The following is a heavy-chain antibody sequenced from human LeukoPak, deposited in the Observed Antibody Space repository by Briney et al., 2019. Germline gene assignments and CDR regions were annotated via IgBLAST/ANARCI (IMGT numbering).Heavy chain of an antibody. CDR2: IWSDGSEK. CDR3: ATVAGGSQPFDN. D-gene: IGHD4-23*01. CDR1: GFTFSMSG. V-gene: IGHV3-33*01. J-gene: IGHJ4*02. Sequence: GRSLRLSCIASGFTFSMSGMHWVRQAPGKGLEWVAIIWSDGSEKYYRDSVKGRFTISRDNSKNTLYLQMNGLRAEDTAVCYCATVAGGSQPFDNWGQGTLVTVSS.